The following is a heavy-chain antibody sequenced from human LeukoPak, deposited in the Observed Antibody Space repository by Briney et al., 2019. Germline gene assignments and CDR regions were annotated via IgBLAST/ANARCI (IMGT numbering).Heavy chain of an antibody. Sequence: GGSLRLSCAASGFIFSGYWMSWVRQAPGQGLEWVANIKQDESGEYYVDSVKGRFTISRDNAKNALYLQMNSLRAEDTAVYYCARDLPTGTYRAYFDNWGQGTLVTVSS. CDR1: GFIFSGYW. D-gene: IGHD1-26*01. J-gene: IGHJ4*02. CDR2: IKQDESGE. CDR3: ARDLPTGTYRAYFDN. V-gene: IGHV3-7*01.